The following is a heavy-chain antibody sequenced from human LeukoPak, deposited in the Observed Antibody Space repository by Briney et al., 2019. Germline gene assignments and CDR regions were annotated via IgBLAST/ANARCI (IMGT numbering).Heavy chain of an antibody. D-gene: IGHD3-22*01. CDR2: INSDGSST. Sequence: GGSLRLSCAASGFTFSSYWMHWVRQAPGKGLVWVSRINSDGSSTSYADSVKGRFTISRDNAKSTLYLQMNSLRAEDTAVYYCARGRVTYYYDSSGLHWGQGTLVTVSS. J-gene: IGHJ4*02. CDR1: GFTFSSYW. CDR3: ARGRVTYYYDSSGLH. V-gene: IGHV3-74*01.